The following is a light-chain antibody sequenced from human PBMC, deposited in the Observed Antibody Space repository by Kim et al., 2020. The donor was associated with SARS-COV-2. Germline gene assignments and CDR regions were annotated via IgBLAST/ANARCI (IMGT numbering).Light chain of an antibody. J-gene: IGLJ3*02. CDR2: RNN. CDR3: AAWDDSLSVWM. CDR1: SSNIGSNY. Sequence: ELTQPPSASGTPGQRVTISCSGSSSNIGSNYVYWYQQLPGTAPKLLIYRNNQRPSGVPDRFSGSKSGTSASLAISGLRSEDEADYYCAAWDDSLSVWMFGGGTQLTVL. V-gene: IGLV1-47*01.